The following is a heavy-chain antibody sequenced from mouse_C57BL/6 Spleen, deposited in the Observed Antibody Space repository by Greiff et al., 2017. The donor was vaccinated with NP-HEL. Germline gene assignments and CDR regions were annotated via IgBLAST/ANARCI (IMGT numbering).Heavy chain of an antibody. CDR3: AILDSSGFSY. D-gene: IGHD3-2*02. J-gene: IGHJ3*01. CDR2: IHPNSGST. Sequence: QVQLQQPGAELVKPGASVKLSCKASGYTFTSYWMHWVKQRPGQGLEWIGMIHPNSGSTNYNEKFKSKATLTVDKSSSTAYMQLSSLTSEGSAVYYCAILDSSGFSYWGQGTLVTVSA. V-gene: IGHV1-64*01. CDR1: GYTFTSYW.